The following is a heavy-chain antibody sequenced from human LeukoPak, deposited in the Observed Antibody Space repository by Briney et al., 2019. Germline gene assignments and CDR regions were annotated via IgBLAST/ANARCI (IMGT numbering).Heavy chain of an antibody. CDR2: ISYDGSNK. D-gene: IGHD3-22*01. V-gene: IGHV3-30-3*01. CDR3: ARDQNDSSGYYSLYYYYYGMDV. Sequence: GGSLRLSCAASGFTFSSYAMHWVRQAPGKGLVWVAVISYDGSNKYYADSVKGRFTISRDNSKNTLYLQMNSLRAEDTAVYYCARDQNDSSGYYSLYYYYYGMDVWGQGTTVTVSS. CDR1: GFTFSSYA. J-gene: IGHJ6*02.